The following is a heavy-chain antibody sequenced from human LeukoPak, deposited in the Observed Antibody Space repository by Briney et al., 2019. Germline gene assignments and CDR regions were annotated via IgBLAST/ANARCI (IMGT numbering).Heavy chain of an antibody. CDR2: ISSSSSTI. CDR1: GFTFSSYS. J-gene: IGHJ6*02. V-gene: IGHV3-48*02. Sequence: PGGSLRLSCAASGFTFSSYSMNLVRQAPGKGLEWVSYISSSSSTIYYADSVKGRFTISRDNAKNSLYLQMNSLRDEDTAVYYCATEAAAGSYYYYGMDVWGQGTTVTVSS. D-gene: IGHD6-13*01. CDR3: ATEAAAGSYYYYGMDV.